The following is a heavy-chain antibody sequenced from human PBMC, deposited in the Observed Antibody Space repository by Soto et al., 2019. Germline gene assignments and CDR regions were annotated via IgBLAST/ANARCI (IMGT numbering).Heavy chain of an antibody. CDR1: GFTFSSYG. Sequence: QVQLVESGGGVVQPGRSLRLSCAASGFTFSSYGMHWVRQAPGKGLEWVAVISYDGSNKYYADSVKGRFTISRDNSKNTLYMQMNSLRAEDTAVYYCAKATGTTGGWGQGTLVTVSS. D-gene: IGHD1-1*01. V-gene: IGHV3-30*18. CDR2: ISYDGSNK. CDR3: AKATGTTGG. J-gene: IGHJ4*02.